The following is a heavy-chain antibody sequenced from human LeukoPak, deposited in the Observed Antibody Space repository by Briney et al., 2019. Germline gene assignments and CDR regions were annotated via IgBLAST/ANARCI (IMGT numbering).Heavy chain of an antibody. CDR1: GFTFSSYA. J-gene: IGHJ6*03. V-gene: IGHV3-23*01. CDR2: ISGSGGST. CDR3: ARVMVVVPAAITGHPSYYYYYYMDV. D-gene: IGHD2-2*01. Sequence: GGSLRLSCAASGFTFSSYAMSWVRQAPGKGLEWVSAISGSGGSTYYADSVKGRFTISRDNSKNTLYLQMGSLRAEDMAVYYCARVMVVVPAAITGHPSYYYYYYMDVWGKGTTVTVSS.